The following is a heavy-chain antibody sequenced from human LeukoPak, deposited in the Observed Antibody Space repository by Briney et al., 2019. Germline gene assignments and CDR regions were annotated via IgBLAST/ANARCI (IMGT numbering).Heavy chain of an antibody. J-gene: IGHJ4*02. CDR3: ARVVGNTAMAYFDY. V-gene: IGHV7-4-1*02. D-gene: IGHD5-18*01. CDR1: GYTFTSYA. CDR2: INTNTGNP. Sequence: ASVKVSCKGSGYTFTSYAMDWVRQAPGQGLEWMGWINTNTGNPTYAQGFTGRFVFSLDTSVSTAYLQISSLKAEDTAVYYCARVVGNTAMAYFDYWGQGTLVTVSS.